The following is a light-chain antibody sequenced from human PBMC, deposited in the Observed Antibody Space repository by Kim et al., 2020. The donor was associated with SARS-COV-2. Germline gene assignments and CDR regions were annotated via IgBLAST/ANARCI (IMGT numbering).Light chain of an antibody. CDR3: QAWDSSPYV. CDR2: QDS. Sequence: VSPGQTASITCSGDKLGDKYACWYQQKPGQSPVLVTYQDSKRPSGIPERFSGSNSGNTATLTISGTQAMDEADYYCQAWDSSPYVFGTGTKVTVL. CDR1: KLGDKY. V-gene: IGLV3-1*01. J-gene: IGLJ1*01.